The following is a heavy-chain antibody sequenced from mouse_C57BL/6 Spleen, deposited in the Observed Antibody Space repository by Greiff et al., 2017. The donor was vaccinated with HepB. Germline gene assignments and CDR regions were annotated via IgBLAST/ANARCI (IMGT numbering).Heavy chain of an antibody. CDR2: IYPGDGDT. Sequence: QVQLQQSGAELVKPGASVKISCKASGYAFSSYWMNWVKQRPGKGLEWIGQIYPGDGDTNYNGKFKGKATLTADKSSSTAYMQLSSLTSEDAAVYFWARSTTVPWYFDVWGTGTTVNVSS. CDR3: ARSTTVPWYFDV. CDR1: GYAFSSYW. D-gene: IGHD1-1*01. V-gene: IGHV1-80*01. J-gene: IGHJ1*03.